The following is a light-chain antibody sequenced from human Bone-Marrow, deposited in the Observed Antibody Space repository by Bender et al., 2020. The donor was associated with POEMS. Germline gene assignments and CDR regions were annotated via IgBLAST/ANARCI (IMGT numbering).Light chain of an antibody. V-gene: IGLV2-14*02. CDR1: SSDVGSYNL. CDR2: DVS. CDR3: NSYAGNSIWL. J-gene: IGLJ3*02. Sequence: QSALTQPASVSGSPGQSITISCTGTSSDVGSYNLVSWYQQHAGKVPKLMIYDVSKRPSGVSNRFSGSKSGNTASLTVSGLQAEDEADYYCNSYAGNSIWLFGGGTKLTVL.